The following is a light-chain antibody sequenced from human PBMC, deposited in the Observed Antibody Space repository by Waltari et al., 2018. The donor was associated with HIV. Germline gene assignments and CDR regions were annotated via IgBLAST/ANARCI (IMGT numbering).Light chain of an antibody. Sequence: QSVLAQPPSVSGAPGQRVTISCTGSSSNIGADYHVYWYQHLPGTAPKLLIYGNINRPSGVPNRSSGSKSDTSASLAITGLQAEDEADYYCQSYDRSLSAWVFGGGTRLNVL. J-gene: IGLJ3*02. V-gene: IGLV1-40*01. CDR3: QSYDRSLSAWV. CDR2: GNI. CDR1: SSNIGADYH.